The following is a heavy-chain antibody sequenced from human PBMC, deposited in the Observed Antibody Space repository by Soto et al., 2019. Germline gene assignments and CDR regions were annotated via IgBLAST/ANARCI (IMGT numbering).Heavy chain of an antibody. Sequence: SETLSLTCTVSGGSISSSSYYWGWIRQPPGKGLEWIGSIYYSGSTYYNPSLKSRVTISVDTSKNQFSLKLSSVTAADTAVYYCARDRSRGASYGYFDAFDIWGQGTMVTVSS. CDR3: ARDRSRGASYGYFDAFDI. V-gene: IGHV4-39*07. J-gene: IGHJ3*02. D-gene: IGHD5-18*01. CDR1: GGSISSSSYY. CDR2: IYYSGST.